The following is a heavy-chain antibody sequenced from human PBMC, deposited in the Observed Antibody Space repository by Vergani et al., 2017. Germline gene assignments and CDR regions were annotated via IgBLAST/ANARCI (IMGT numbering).Heavy chain of an antibody. J-gene: IGHJ3*02. CDR1: GYSISSGYY. V-gene: IGHV4-38-2*02. CDR3: ATLSLYDILTGFHDAFDI. CDR2: IYHSGST. D-gene: IGHD3-9*01. Sequence: QVQLQESGPGLVKPSETLSLTCTVSGYSISSGYYWGWIRQPPGKGLEWIGSIYHSGSTYYNPSLKSRVTISVDTSKNQFSLKLSSVTAADTAVYYCATLSLYDILTGFHDAFDIWGQG.